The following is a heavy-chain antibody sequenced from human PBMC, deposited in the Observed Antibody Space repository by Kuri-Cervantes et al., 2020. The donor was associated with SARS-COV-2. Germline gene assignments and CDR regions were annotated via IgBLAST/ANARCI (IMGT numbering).Heavy chain of an antibody. CDR2: IWYGGSNK. D-gene: IGHD6-19*01. CDR3: AKGHNSGWHKPPIDY. Sequence: GGSLRLSCAASGFTFSSYGMHWVRQAPGKGLEWVAVIWYGGSNKYYADSVKGRFTISRDNSKSTLYLQMDSLRAEDTAVYYCAKGHNSGWHKPPIDYWGQGALVTVSS. J-gene: IGHJ4*02. V-gene: IGHV3-33*06. CDR1: GFTFSSYG.